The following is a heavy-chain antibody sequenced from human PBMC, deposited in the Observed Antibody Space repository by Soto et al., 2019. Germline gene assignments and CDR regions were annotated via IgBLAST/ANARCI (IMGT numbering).Heavy chain of an antibody. D-gene: IGHD3-3*01. J-gene: IGHJ4*02. V-gene: IGHV3-23*01. CDR1: GFTFSSYA. Sequence: GGSLRLSCAASGFTFSSYAMSWVRQAPGKGLEWVSAISGSGGSTYYADSVKGRFTISRDNSKNTLYLQMNSLRAEDTAVYYCAKVGGYDFWSGYYPFDYWGQGTLVTVSS. CDR2: ISGSGGST. CDR3: AKVGGYDFWSGYYPFDY.